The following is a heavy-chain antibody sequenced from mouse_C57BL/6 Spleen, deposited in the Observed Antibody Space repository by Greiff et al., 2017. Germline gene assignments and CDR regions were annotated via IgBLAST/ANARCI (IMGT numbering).Heavy chain of an antibody. D-gene: IGHD2-4*01. V-gene: IGHV14-2*01. CDR1: GFNIKDYY. Sequence: EVQLQQSGAELVKPGASVKLSCTASGFNIKDYYMHWVKQRTEQGLEWIGRIDPEDGETKYAPKFPGKATITADTSSNTAYLQLSSLTSEDTAVYYCASYYDYDGGVYAMDYWGQGTSVTVSS. CDR2: IDPEDGET. J-gene: IGHJ4*01. CDR3: ASYYDYDGGVYAMDY.